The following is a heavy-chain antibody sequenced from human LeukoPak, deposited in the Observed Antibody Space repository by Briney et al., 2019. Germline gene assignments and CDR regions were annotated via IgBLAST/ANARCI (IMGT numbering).Heavy chain of an antibody. Sequence: GGSLRLSCVGSDFTFSRYWMSWVRQAPGKGPEWVAHIKQDGNEKYYVDSVKGRFTISRDNAKNSLFLQMSSLRVEDTAVYYCVRVGDCSRTSCYGWLDPWGRGTLVTVSS. V-gene: IGHV3-7*01. CDR3: VRVGDCSRTSCYGWLDP. J-gene: IGHJ5*02. CDR2: IKQDGNEK. CDR1: DFTFSRYW. D-gene: IGHD2-2*01.